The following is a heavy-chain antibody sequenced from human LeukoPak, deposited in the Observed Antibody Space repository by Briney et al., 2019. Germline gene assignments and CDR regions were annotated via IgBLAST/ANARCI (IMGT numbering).Heavy chain of an antibody. V-gene: IGHV1-69*04. CDR3: AIEQAPGYDYVWGSYRYLT. CDR2: IIPILGIA. CDR1: GFTFSSYA. D-gene: IGHD3-16*02. J-gene: IGHJ4*02. Sequence: PGGSLRLSCAASGFTFSSYAISWVRQAPGQGLEWMGRIIPILGIANYAQKFQGRVTITADKSTSTAYVELSSLRSEDTAVYYCAIEQAPGYDYVWGSYRYLTWGQGTLVTVSS.